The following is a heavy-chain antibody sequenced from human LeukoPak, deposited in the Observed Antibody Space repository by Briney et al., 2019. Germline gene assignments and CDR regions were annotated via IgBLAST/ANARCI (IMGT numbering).Heavy chain of an antibody. CDR3: ARVRDYGDWSDTHHFDY. CDR1: GYTFTSYG. Sequence: GASVNVSCKASGYTFTSYGISWVRQARGQGLEWMGWISAYNGNTNYAQKLQGRVTMTTDTSTSTAYMELRSLRSDDTAVYYCARVRDYGDWSDTHHFDYWGQGTLVTVSS. V-gene: IGHV1-18*01. J-gene: IGHJ4*02. CDR2: ISAYNGNT. D-gene: IGHD4-17*01.